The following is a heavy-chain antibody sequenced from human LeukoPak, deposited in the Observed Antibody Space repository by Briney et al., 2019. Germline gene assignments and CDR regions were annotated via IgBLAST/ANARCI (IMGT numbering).Heavy chain of an antibody. D-gene: IGHD2-15*01. Sequence: LPGGSLRLSCAASGFTFSSYAMHWIRQAPGKGLEWVAVISYDGSNKYYADSVKGRFTISRDNSKDTLYLQMNSLRAEDMAVYDCSSPFEYCSGGSCYFPYYYYGRDVYGQGTTVTVSS. CDR1: GFTFSSYA. CDR2: ISYDGSNK. CDR3: SSPFEYCSGGSCYFPYYYYGRDV. J-gene: IGHJ6*02. V-gene: IGHV3-30-3*01.